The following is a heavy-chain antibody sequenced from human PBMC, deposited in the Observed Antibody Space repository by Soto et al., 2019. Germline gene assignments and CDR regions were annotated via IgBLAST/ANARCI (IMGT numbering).Heavy chain of an antibody. CDR2: INHSGST. D-gene: IGHD3-16*02. V-gene: IGHV4-34*01. J-gene: IGHJ6*03. Sequence: SETLALTCAVSGGCFSGYYWRWIRQPPGKGLEWIGEINHSGSTNYNPSLKSRVTISVDTSKNQFSLKLSSVTAADTAVYYCARVSLNYYYYMDVWGKGTTVTVSS. CDR3: ARVSLNYYYYMDV. CDR1: GGCFSGYY.